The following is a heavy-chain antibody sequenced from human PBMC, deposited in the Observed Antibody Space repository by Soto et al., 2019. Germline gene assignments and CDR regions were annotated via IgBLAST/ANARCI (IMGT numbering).Heavy chain of an antibody. J-gene: IGHJ4*02. CDR1: GFTFGSYT. CDR2: ISNTGVAI. V-gene: IGHV3-48*01. D-gene: IGHD3-10*01. CDR3: ARNVADRGFDS. Sequence: EVQLVESGGGLVQPGESLRLSCAASGFTFGSYTMNWVRQAPGKGLEWISYISNTGVAIYYADSAKGRFTISRDNAKNSLYLQMNSLRVDDTAVYYCARNVADRGFDSWVQGTLVTVFS.